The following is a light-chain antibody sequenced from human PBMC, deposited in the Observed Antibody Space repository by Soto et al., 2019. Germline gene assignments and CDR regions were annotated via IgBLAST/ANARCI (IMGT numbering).Light chain of an antibody. CDR3: SSYSSSNTLGV. CDR1: SSDIGGYNY. J-gene: IGLJ2*01. Sequence: QSALTQPASVSGSPGQSITDSCTGTSSDIGGYNYVSWYQQHPGKAPKLVIYEVSNRPSGVSNRFSGSKSANTASLTISGLQAEDEADYYCSSYSSSNTLGVFGGGTKLTVL. CDR2: EVS. V-gene: IGLV2-14*01.